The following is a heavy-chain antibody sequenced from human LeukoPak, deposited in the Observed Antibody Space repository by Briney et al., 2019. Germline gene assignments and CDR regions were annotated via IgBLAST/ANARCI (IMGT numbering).Heavy chain of an antibody. CDR1: GFTFSGSV. CDR2: IRSKANNYAT. D-gene: IGHD4-17*01. Sequence: GGSLKLSCAASGFTFSGSVMHWVRQASGKGLEWVGRIRSKANNYATAYAASVKGRFTISRDDSKNTAYLQMNSLKTEDTAVYYCTSRRNGDYLSSAAMNVWSKGTTVIVSS. J-gene: IGHJ6*04. V-gene: IGHV3-73*01. CDR3: TSRRNGDYLSSAAMNV.